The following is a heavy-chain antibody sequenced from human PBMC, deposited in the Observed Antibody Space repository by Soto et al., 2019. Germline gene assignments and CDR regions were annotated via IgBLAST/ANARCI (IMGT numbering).Heavy chain of an antibody. J-gene: IGHJ3*02. CDR1: GYSFTSYW. CDR2: IDPSDSYT. Sequence: PGESLKISCKGSGYSFTSYWISWVRQMPGKGLEWMGRIDPSDSYTNYSPSFQGHVTISADKSISTAYLQWSSLKASVTAMDYCAAKREYCSRGSFYSNICGQGTRVTVS. V-gene: IGHV5-10-1*01. CDR3: AAKREYCSRGSFYSNI. D-gene: IGHD2-15*01.